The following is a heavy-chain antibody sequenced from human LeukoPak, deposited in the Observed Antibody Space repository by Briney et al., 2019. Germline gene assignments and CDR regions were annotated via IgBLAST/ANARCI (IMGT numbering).Heavy chain of an antibody. Sequence: GGSLRLSCAASGFTFSSYGMHWVRQAPGKGLEWVAFIRYDGSNKYYADSVKGRFTISRDNSKNTLYLQMNSLRAEDAAVYYCAKDAGEVGATRKSYFDYWGQGTLVTVSS. J-gene: IGHJ4*02. D-gene: IGHD1-26*01. CDR3: AKDAGEVGATRKSYFDY. V-gene: IGHV3-30*02. CDR1: GFTFSSYG. CDR2: IRYDGSNK.